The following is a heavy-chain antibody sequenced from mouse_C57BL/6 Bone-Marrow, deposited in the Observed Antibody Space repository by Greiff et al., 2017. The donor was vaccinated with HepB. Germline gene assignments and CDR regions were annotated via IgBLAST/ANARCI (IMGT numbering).Heavy chain of an antibody. J-gene: IGHJ4*01. V-gene: IGHV1-53*01. CDR2: INPSNGGT. CDR3: AREELRESEWDY. Sequence: QVQLQQPGTELVKPGASVKLSCKASGYTFTSYWMHWVKQRPGQGLEWIGNINPSNGGTNYNEKFKSKATLTVDKSSSTAYMQLSSLTSEDSAVYDCAREELRESEWDYWGQGTSVTVSS. CDR1: GYTFTSYW. D-gene: IGHD1-1*01.